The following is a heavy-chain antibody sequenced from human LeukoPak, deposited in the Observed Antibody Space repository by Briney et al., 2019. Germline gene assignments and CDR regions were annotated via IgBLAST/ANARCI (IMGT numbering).Heavy chain of an antibody. D-gene: IGHD6-13*01. CDR1: GDSISSGSYY. CDR3: ARHGEANSWADWFDP. Sequence: SETLSLTCTVSGDSISSGSYYWSWVRQSPGKGLEWIGYLTYGGNTNQNPSLESRVTLSLDTSKNQFSLRLSSVTAADTAVYYCARHGEANSWADWFDPWGQGTLVTVSS. V-gene: IGHV4-61*01. CDR2: LTYGGNT. J-gene: IGHJ5*02.